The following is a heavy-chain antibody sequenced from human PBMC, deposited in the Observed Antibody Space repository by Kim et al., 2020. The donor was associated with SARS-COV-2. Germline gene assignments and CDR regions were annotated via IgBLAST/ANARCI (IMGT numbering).Heavy chain of an antibody. CDR3: ARRRIRITMIGTFDP. CDR1: GGSFSGYY. CDR2: INHSGST. Sequence: SETLSLTCAVYGGSFSGYYWSWIRQPPGKGLEWIGEINHSGSTNYNPSLKSRVTISVDTSKNQFSLKLSSVTAADTAVYYCARRRIRITMIGTFDPWGQGTLVTVSS. D-gene: IGHD3-22*01. V-gene: IGHV4-34*01. J-gene: IGHJ5*02.